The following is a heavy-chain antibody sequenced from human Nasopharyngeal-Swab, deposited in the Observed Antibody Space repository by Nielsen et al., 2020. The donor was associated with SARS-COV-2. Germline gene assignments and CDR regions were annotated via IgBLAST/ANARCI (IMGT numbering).Heavy chain of an antibody. J-gene: IGHJ5*02. CDR2: IYYSGST. Sequence: SCTVSGGSISSGGYYWSWIRQHPGKGLEWIGYIYYSGSTYYNPSLKSRVTISVDTSKNQFSLKLSSVTAADTAVYYCARDLITAAGRDWFDPWGQGTLVTVSS. V-gene: IGHV4-31*02. CDR1: GGSISSGGYY. D-gene: IGHD6-13*01. CDR3: ARDLITAAGRDWFDP.